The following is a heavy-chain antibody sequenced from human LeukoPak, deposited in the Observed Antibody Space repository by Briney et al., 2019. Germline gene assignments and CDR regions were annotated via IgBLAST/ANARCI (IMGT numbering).Heavy chain of an antibody. D-gene: IGHD6-13*01. Sequence: ASVKVSCKASGYTFTSYGISWLRQAPGQGLEWMGWISAYNGKANYAQKLQGRVTMTTDTSTSTAYMELRSLRSDDTAVYYCARGRIAAAGNYYYYYGMDVWGQGTTVTVSS. CDR3: ARGRIAAAGNYYYYYGMDV. CDR2: ISAYNGKA. J-gene: IGHJ6*02. V-gene: IGHV1-18*01. CDR1: GYTFTSYG.